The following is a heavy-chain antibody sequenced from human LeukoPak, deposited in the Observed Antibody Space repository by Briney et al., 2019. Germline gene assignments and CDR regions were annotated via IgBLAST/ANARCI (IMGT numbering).Heavy chain of an antibody. CDR3: ARVRYSNYVSFDY. Sequence: SETLSLTCTVSGGSISSDNHYWSWTRQPAGRGLEWIGRIYSSGSTNYNPSLKSRVTISVDTSKNQFSLKLRSVTAADTAVYYCARVRYSNYVSFDYWGQGTLVTVSS. V-gene: IGHV4-61*02. J-gene: IGHJ4*02. D-gene: IGHD4-11*01. CDR1: GGSISSDNHY. CDR2: IYSSGST.